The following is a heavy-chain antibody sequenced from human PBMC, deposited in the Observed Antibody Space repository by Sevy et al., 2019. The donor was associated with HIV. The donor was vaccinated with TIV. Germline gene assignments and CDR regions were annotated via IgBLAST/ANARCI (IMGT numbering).Heavy chain of an antibody. V-gene: IGHV1-18*01. Sequence: ASVKVSCKASGYTFTSYGISWVRQAPGQGLEWMGWISAYNGNTNYAQKLQGRVTMTTDTSTSTAYMELRSLRSDDTAVYYCARDRSGSYLDAFDIWGQGTMVTVSS. CDR3: ARDRSGSYLDAFDI. D-gene: IGHD1-26*01. CDR1: GYTFTSYG. CDR2: ISAYNGNT. J-gene: IGHJ3*02.